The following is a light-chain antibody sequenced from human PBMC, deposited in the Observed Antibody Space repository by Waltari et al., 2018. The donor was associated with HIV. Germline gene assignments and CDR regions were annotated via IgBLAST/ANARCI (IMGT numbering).Light chain of an antibody. CDR3: YTYAGSGTFV. Sequence: QSALTQPASVSGSPRQSIDISCPGSDSDIGSYHLLSWFQQHPGKVPKVVIYEGTRRPSDVSDRLSGSRSGTSASLTIAGLQAEDEADYFCYTYAGSGTFVFGTGTRVTVL. CDR1: DSDIGSYHL. J-gene: IGLJ1*01. CDR2: EGT. V-gene: IGLV2-23*01.